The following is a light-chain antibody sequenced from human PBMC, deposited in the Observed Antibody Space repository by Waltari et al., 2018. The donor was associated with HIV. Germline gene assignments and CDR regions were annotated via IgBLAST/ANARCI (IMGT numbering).Light chain of an antibody. CDR2: QED. J-gene: IGLJ2*01. CDR3: QAWGSTTSGV. Sequence: SYEVTQPPSVAVSPGQTASITCSGYELGDKYTCWYQQKQGQSPLLVIYQEDKRPSGIPARFSASSSGHTATLTISGTLPMDEADYYCQAWGSTTSGVFGRGTKLTVL. V-gene: IGLV3-1*01. CDR1: ELGDKY.